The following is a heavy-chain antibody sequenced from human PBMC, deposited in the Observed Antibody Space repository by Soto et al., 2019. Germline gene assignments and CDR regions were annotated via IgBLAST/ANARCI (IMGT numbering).Heavy chain of an antibody. CDR1: GVSISSSNW. J-gene: IGHJ4*01. CDR2: IYYSGST. Sequence: PSETLSLTCAVSGVSISSSNWWSWVRQPPGKGLEWIGEIYYSGSTNYNPSLKSRVTISVDTSKNQFSLKLSSVTAADTAVYYGARRYGSCFAYWGHGTLVTVCS. V-gene: IGHV4-4*02. CDR3: ARRYGSCFAY. D-gene: IGHD5-18*01.